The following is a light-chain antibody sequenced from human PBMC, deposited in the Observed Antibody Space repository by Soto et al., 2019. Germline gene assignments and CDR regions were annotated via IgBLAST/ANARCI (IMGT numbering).Light chain of an antibody. CDR1: SSNIGAGYY. J-gene: IGLJ3*02. CDR3: QSYDSSLSGSV. Sequence: QSVLTQPPSVSGAPGQRVTISCTGSSSNIGAGYYVHWYQQLPGTAPKLLIYGNSNRPSGVPDRFSGSKSGTSASLAITGLKAADEADYYCQSYDSSLSGSVFGGGTKLTVL. V-gene: IGLV1-40*01. CDR2: GNS.